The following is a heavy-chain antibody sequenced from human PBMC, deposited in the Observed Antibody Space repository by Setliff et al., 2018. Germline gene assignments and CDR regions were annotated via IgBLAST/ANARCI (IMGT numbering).Heavy chain of an antibody. V-gene: IGHV1-18*01. CDR2: INTYNGDT. D-gene: IGHD3-22*01. Sequence: ASVKVSCKASGYSFTSFIISWVRQAPGRGLEWMAYINTYNGDTYYAQKFQGRVTMTTDTSTSTAYMELGSLRSDDTAMYYCARDAHDYDSSENPIVDSWGQGTLVTVSS. CDR1: GYSFTSFI. J-gene: IGHJ4*02. CDR3: ARDAHDYDSSENPIVDS.